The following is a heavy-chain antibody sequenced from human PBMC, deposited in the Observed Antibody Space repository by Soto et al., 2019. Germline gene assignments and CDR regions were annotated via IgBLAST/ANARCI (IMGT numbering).Heavy chain of an antibody. CDR3: ARAGYSSGGSCYSPRFDP. CDR1: GYTFTSYG. CDR2: ISAYNGNT. J-gene: IGHJ5*02. Sequence: QVQLVQSGAEVKKPGASVKVSCKASGYTFTSYGISWVRQAPGQGLEWMGWISAYNGNTNYAQKLQGRVTMTTDTSTSAAYRERRSRRSVDTAVYYWARAGYSSGGSCYSPRFDPWGQGTLVTVSS. V-gene: IGHV1-18*01. D-gene: IGHD2-15*01.